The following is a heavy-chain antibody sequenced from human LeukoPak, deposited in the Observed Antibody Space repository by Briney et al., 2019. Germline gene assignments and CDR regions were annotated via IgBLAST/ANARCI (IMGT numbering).Heavy chain of an antibody. D-gene: IGHD3-3*01. CDR1: GGSISSYY. CDR2: IHYNANT. CDR3: ARLFFGVRGDWFDP. Sequence: SEALSLTCSVSGGSISSYYWSWIRQSPGKGLEWIGYIHYNANTTYNPSFKGRVTISVDTSKNQFSLKLSSVTAADTAVYYCARLFFGVRGDWFDPWGQGTLVTVSS. V-gene: IGHV4-59*03. J-gene: IGHJ5*02.